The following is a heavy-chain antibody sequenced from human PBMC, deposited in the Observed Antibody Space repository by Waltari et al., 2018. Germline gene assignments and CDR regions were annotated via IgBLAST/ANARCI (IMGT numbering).Heavy chain of an antibody. CDR2: MQYRGST. D-gene: IGHD4-17*01. V-gene: IGHV4-39*01. Sequence: QLQLQESGPGLVQPSETLSLTCTVSGGSISTNYNWGWIRQPPGKGLEWMGNMQYRGSTFYNPSLESRVTISLDTWKNQFSLRLSSVGAADTAEYFCGRIAFGDEGGYFQYWGQGTLVTVSS. J-gene: IGHJ1*01. CDR1: GGSISTNYN. CDR3: GRIAFGDEGGYFQY.